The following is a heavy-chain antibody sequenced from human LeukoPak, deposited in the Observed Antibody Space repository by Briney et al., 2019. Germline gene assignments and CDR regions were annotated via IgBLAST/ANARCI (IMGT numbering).Heavy chain of an antibody. Sequence: GASVKVSCKASGYTFTSYYMHWVRQAPGQGLEWMGWINPNSGGTNYAQKFQGRVTMTRDTSISTAYMELSRLRSDDTAVYYCARAEYCSSTSCYPSSGWFHYFDYWGQGTLVTVSS. CDR3: ARAEYCSSTSCYPSSGWFHYFDY. J-gene: IGHJ4*02. CDR2: INPNSGGT. D-gene: IGHD2-2*01. CDR1: GYTFTSYY. V-gene: IGHV1-2*02.